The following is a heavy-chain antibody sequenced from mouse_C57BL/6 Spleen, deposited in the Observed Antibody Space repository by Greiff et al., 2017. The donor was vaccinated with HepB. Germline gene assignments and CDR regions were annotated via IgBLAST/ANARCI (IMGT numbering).Heavy chain of an antibody. J-gene: IGHJ2*01. V-gene: IGHV1-15*01. Sequence: VQLQQSGAELVRPGASVTLSCKASGYTFTDYEMHWVKQTPVHGLEWIGAIDPETGGTAYNQKFKGKAIQTADKSSSTAYMGLRSLTSEDSAVYYCTRLGYGFDYWGQGTTLTVSS. CDR3: TRLGYGFDY. CDR2: IDPETGGT. D-gene: IGHD2-2*01. CDR1: GYTFTDYE.